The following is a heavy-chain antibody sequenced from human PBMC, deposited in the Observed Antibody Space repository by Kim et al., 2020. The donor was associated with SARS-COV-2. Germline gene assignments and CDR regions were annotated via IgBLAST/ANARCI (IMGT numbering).Heavy chain of an antibody. D-gene: IGHD3-22*01. CDR1: GGSISSAGYS. CDR2: IYNSGSI. Sequence: SETLSLTCAVSGGSISSAGYSWSWIRQSPGKGLEWIGYIYNSGSIEYNTSLKTRVTISVDRSKNQFSLKVTSVTAADTAMYYCARGTSLTVVVPGAFDIWGQGIMVTVSS. V-gene: IGHV4-30-2*06. J-gene: IGHJ3*02. CDR3: ARGTSLTVVVPGAFDI.